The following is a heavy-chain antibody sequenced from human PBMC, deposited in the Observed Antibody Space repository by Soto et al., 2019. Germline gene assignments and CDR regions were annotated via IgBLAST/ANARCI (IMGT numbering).Heavy chain of an antibody. CDR2: IIPMFGTA. D-gene: IGHD5-12*01. J-gene: IGHJ4*02. CDR1: GGTFSPYA. CDR3: ASEIALWLRKKNNGYRG. V-gene: IGHV1-69*14. Sequence: QVQLVQSGAEVKKPESSVKVSCKAPGGTFSPYAISWVRQAPGQGLEWMGGIIPMFGTANYAQRFQDRVTISADKSTNRVYVEQSSLSSEDAGVFFCASEIALWLRKKNNGYRGWGEGTLVPVS.